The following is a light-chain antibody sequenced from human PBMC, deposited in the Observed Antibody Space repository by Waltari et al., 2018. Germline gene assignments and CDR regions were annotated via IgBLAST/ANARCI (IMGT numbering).Light chain of an antibody. J-gene: IGLJ2*01. V-gene: IGLV2-14*01. Sequence: QSALTQPASVSGSPGQSITISCTGTSSDVGGYHYVSWYPQHPGKAPKLMIYEVSNRPSGVSNRFSGSKSGNTASLTISGLQAEDEADYYCSSYTSSSTLGVFGGGTKLTVL. CDR3: SSYTSSSTLGV. CDR2: EVS. CDR1: SSDVGGYHY.